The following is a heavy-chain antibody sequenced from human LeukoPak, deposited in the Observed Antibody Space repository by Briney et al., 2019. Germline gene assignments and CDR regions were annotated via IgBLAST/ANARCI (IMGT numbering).Heavy chain of an antibody. CDR2: INHSGST. Sequence: HSQTLSLTCAVYGGSFRGYYWSWIRQPPGKGLEWIGEINHSGSTNYNPSLKSRVTISVDTSKNQFSLKLSSVTAADTAVYYCARLGYYDSSYDYWGQGTLVTVSS. CDR3: ARLGYYDSSYDY. V-gene: IGHV4-34*01. J-gene: IGHJ4*02. D-gene: IGHD3-22*01. CDR1: GGSFRGYY.